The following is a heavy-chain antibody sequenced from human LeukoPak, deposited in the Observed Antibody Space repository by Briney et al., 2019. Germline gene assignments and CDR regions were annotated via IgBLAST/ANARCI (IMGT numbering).Heavy chain of an antibody. CDR3: ARESHNYYGSGSYFDY. CDR2: ISSSSSYI. J-gene: IGHJ4*02. CDR1: GFTFSSYS. D-gene: IGHD3-10*01. Sequence: GGSLRLSYAASGFTFSSYSMNWVRQAPGKGLEWVSSISSSSSYIYYADSVKGRFTISRDNAKNSLYLQMNSLRAEDTAVYYCARESHNYYGSGSYFDYWGQGTLVTVSS. V-gene: IGHV3-21*01.